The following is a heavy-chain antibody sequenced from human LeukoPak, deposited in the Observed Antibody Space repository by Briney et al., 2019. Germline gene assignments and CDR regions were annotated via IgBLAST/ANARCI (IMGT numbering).Heavy chain of an antibody. CDR3: ARDLDPIVGANVDY. Sequence: PGGSLRLSCAASGFNFSSYSMNWVRQAPGKGLEWVSSISSSSSYIYYADSVKGRFTISKDNAKNSLYLQMNSLRAEDTAVYYCARDLDPIVGANVDYWGQGPLVTVSS. CDR2: ISSSSSYI. CDR1: GFNFSSYS. D-gene: IGHD1-26*01. J-gene: IGHJ4*02. V-gene: IGHV3-21*01.